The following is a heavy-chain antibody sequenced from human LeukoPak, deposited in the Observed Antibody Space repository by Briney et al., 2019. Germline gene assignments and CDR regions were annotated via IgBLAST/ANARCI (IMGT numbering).Heavy chain of an antibody. J-gene: IGHJ4*02. CDR3: ARRRDGYNYGFFDY. V-gene: IGHV4-34*01. CDR1: GGSFSDYY. CDR2: INHSGST. Sequence: SETLSLTCAVYGGSFSDYYWSWIRQPPGMGLEWIGEINHSGSTNYNPSLKSRVTISVDTSKNQFSLKLNSVTAADTAVYYCARRRDGYNYGFFDYWGQGTLVTVSS. D-gene: IGHD5-24*01.